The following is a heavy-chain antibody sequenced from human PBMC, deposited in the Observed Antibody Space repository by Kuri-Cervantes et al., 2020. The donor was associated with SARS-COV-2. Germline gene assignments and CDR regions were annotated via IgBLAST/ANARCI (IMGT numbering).Heavy chain of an antibody. J-gene: IGHJ4*02. CDR1: GFTFDDYA. D-gene: IGHD6-13*01. Sequence: SLKISCAASGFTFDDYAMHWVRQAPGKGLEWVSGISWNSGSIGYADSVKGRFTISRDNAKNSLYLERNSRGAEGTALYYCAKDIIAAAGMTIDYWGQGALVTVSS. V-gene: IGHV3-9*01. CDR3: AKDIIAAAGMTIDY. CDR2: ISWNSGSI.